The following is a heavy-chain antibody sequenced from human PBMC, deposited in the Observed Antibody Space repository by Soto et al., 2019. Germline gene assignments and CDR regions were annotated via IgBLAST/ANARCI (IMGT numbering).Heavy chain of an antibody. CDR2: INHSGRT. CDR1: GGSFSGYY. Sequence: QVQLQQWGAGLLKPSETLYLTCAVYGGSFSGYYWSWIRQPPGKGLEWIGEINHSGRTNYNPSLKSRGTISVDTSKNQFSLKLSAVTAADTAVYYCARGHTRISLRGMIDVWGQGTTVTVSS. V-gene: IGHV4-34*01. CDR3: ARGHTRISLRGMIDV. J-gene: IGHJ6*02. D-gene: IGHD3-3*02.